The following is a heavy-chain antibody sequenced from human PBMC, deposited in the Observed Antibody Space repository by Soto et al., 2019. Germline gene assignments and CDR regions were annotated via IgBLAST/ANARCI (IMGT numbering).Heavy chain of an antibody. J-gene: IGHJ4*02. CDR1: GYTFTSYD. V-gene: IGHV1-8*01. CDR3: ARGVYCSGGSCSLVDF. CDR2: MNPNSGNT. D-gene: IGHD2-15*01. Sequence: GASVKVSCKASGYTFTSYDMNWVRQATGQGLEWMGWMNPNSGNTGYAQKFQGIVTMTRNTSISTAYMELSSLRSEDTAVYYCARGVYCSGGSCSLVDFWGQGTLVTVSS.